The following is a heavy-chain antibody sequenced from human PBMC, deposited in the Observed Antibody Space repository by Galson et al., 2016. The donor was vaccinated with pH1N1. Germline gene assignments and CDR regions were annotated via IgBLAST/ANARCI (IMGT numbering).Heavy chain of an antibody. CDR2: TYYRSKWFY. D-gene: IGHD6-19*01. CDR1: GDSVSSNSAA. CDR3: ARHSPGRAVGVFDC. Sequence: CAISGDSVSSNSAAWNWIRQSPSRGLEWLGRTYYRSKWFYNYAVSVQGRITINPDISKNQFSLQLNSVTPEDTAVYYCARHSPGRAVGVFDCWGQGTLVTVSS. J-gene: IGHJ4*02. V-gene: IGHV6-1*01.